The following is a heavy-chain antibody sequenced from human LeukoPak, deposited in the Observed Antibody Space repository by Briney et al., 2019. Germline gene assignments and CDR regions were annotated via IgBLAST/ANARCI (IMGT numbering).Heavy chain of an antibody. CDR1: GFTFSNAW. D-gene: IGHD2-21*01. J-gene: IGHJ4*02. CDR2: IKSETDGGTT. V-gene: IGHV3-15*01. CDR3: ATGVTSYLVVLGY. Sequence: GGSLRLSCAASGFTFSNAWMSWVRQAPGKGLEWVGRIKSETDGGTTDYAAPVKVRFTISRDDSKNTLFLEMNSLKSEDTAVYYCATGVTSYLVVLGYWGQGTLVTVSS.